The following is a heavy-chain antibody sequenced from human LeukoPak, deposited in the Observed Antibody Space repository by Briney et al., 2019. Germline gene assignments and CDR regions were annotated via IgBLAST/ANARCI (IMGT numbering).Heavy chain of an antibody. CDR1: GFTFSSYA. CDR3: AKDFANYPYYYGMDV. D-gene: IGHD4/OR15-4a*01. J-gene: IGHJ6*04. Sequence: PGGSLRLSCATSGFTFSSYAMSWVRQAPGKGLEWVSGISNSGANTYYADSVKGRFTTSRDNSKKTLDLQMNSLRAEDTAIFYCAKDFANYPYYYGMDVWGKGTTVTVSS. V-gene: IGHV3-23*01. CDR2: ISNSGANT.